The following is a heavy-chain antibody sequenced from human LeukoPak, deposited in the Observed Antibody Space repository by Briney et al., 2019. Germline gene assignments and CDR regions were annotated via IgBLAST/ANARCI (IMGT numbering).Heavy chain of an antibody. V-gene: IGHV3-23*01. D-gene: IGHD3-16*01. CDR1: GFTFSSYA. J-gene: IGHJ4*02. Sequence: GESLRLSCGASGFTFSSYAMSWVRQAPGKGLEWVSLIIDDGHTTSYADSVKGRFTISRDNSKNTLFLQMNSLRAEDTAVYYCAKYGGHPLPHYYLDYWGQGTQVTVSS. CDR2: IIDDGHTT. CDR3: AKYGGHPLPHYYLDY.